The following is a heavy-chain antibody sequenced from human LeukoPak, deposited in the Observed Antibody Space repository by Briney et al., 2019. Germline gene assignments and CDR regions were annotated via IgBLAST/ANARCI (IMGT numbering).Heavy chain of an antibody. D-gene: IGHD3-10*01. CDR3: ARASLYGSGSYYSDY. Sequence: GGSLRLSCAGTGFSVSSNYFNWVRQAPGKGLEWVSAIYSDGRTFYADSVKARFTISRDNSKNTLYLQMNSLRAEDTAVYYCARASLYGSGSYYSDYWGQGTLDTVSS. V-gene: IGHV3-66*01. CDR1: GFSVSSNY. J-gene: IGHJ4*02. CDR2: IYSDGRT.